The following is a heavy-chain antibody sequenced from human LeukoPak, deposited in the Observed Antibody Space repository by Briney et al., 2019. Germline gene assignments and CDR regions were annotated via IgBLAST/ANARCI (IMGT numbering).Heavy chain of an antibody. V-gene: IGHV4-59*12. CDR3: ARVGSDSSGYSFDY. CDR1: GGSISNYY. Sequence: SETLSLTCTISGGSISNYYWSWIRQTPGKGLEWIGYIYHSGSTYYNPSLKSRVTISVDRSKNQFSLKLSSVTAADTAVYYCARVGSDSSGYSFDYWGQGTLVTVSS. D-gene: IGHD3-22*01. J-gene: IGHJ4*02. CDR2: IYHSGST.